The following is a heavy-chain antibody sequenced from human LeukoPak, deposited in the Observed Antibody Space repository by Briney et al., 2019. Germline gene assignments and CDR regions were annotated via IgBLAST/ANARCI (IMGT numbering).Heavy chain of an antibody. D-gene: IGHD3-10*01. CDR1: GFTFSSYS. Sequence: GGSLRLSCAASGFTFSSYSMNWVRQAPGKGLEWVSYISSSSSTIYYADSVKGRFTISRDNAKNSLYLQMNSLRAEDTAVYYCAGAPVSRGQYYYGSGSSQLHFDYWGQGTLVTVSS. V-gene: IGHV3-48*04. J-gene: IGHJ4*02. CDR2: ISSSSSTI. CDR3: AGAPVSRGQYYYGSGSSQLHFDY.